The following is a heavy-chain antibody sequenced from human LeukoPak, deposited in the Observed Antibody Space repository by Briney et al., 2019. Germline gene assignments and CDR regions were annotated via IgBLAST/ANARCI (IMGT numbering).Heavy chain of an antibody. CDR3: AKDLGSGWYRYYYYYMDV. CDR2: IDGSSGAV. V-gene: IGHV3-48*01. CDR1: GFNLSNHN. Sequence: GGSLRLTCAASGFNLSNHNMNWVRQAPGKGLEWVAYIDGSSGAVYYADSVKGRFTISRDNSKNTLYLQMNSLRAEDTAVYYCAKDLGSGWYRYYYYYMDVWGKGTTVTVSS. J-gene: IGHJ6*03. D-gene: IGHD6-19*01.